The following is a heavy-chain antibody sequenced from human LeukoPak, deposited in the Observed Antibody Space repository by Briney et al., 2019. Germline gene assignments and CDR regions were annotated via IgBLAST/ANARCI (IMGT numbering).Heavy chain of an antibody. CDR3: ASRVNGGTYPGYFDY. V-gene: IGHV4-39*01. CDR2: IYYSGSS. CDR1: GGSISSTSYY. D-gene: IGHD1-26*01. Sequence: PSETLSLTCTVSGGSISSTSYYWGWIRQPPGKGREWIGNIYYSGSSSYNSSLNSRAPTPVDTSKTQFSLKLSSVTAADTAVYYCASRVNGGTYPGYFDYWGQGTLVTVSS. J-gene: IGHJ4*02.